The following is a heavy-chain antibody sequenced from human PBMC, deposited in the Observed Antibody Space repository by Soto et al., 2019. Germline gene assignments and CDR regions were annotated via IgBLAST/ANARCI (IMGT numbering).Heavy chain of an antibody. CDR3: ARRYCRSISCPRNYYGMDV. J-gene: IGHJ6*02. Sequence: GESLKISCKGSGYSFTSYWISWVRQMPGKGLEWMGRIDPSDSYTNYSPSFQGHVTISADKSISTAYLQWSSLKASDTAMYYCARRYCRSISCPRNYYGMDVWGQGTTVTVSS. V-gene: IGHV5-10-1*01. CDR2: IDPSDSYT. CDR1: GYSFTSYW. D-gene: IGHD2-2*01.